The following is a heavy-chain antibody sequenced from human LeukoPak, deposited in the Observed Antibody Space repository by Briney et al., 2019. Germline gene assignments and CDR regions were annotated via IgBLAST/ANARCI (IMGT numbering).Heavy chain of an antibody. V-gene: IGHV1-69*04. D-gene: IGHD5-18*01. J-gene: IGHJ6*02. Sequence: GASVKVSCKTSGGTFSSSAITWVRQAPGHGLEWMGRIIPVLNITTYAQKFQGSVTITADTSTSTVYMELSSLRSEETAVYYCARDQGLTAPPPYGLDVWGQGTTVIVSS. CDR3: ARDQGLTAPPPYGLDV. CDR2: IIPVLNIT. CDR1: GGTFSSSA.